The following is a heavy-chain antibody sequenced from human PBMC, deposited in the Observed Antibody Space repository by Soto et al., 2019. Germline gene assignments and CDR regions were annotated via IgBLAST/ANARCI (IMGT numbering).Heavy chain of an antibody. CDR3: AKVHGYCSGGSCYPAFDY. CDR2: ISGSGGST. Sequence: EVQLLESGGGLVQPGGSLRLSCAASGFTFSSYAMSWVRQAPGKGLEWVSAISGSGGSTYYADSVKGRFPISRDNSKNTLYLQMNSLRAEDTAVYYCAKVHGYCSGGSCYPAFDYWGQGTLVTVSS. CDR1: GFTFSSYA. J-gene: IGHJ4*02. V-gene: IGHV3-23*01. D-gene: IGHD2-15*01.